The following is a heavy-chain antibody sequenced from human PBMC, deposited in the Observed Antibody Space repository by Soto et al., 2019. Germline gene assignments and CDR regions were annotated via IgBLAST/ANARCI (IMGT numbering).Heavy chain of an antibody. Sequence: EVQLVESGGGLIQPGGSLRLSCAVSGFTVSSNYMSWVRQAPGKGLEWVSVIYSGGTTYYADSVKGRFTISRDNTENTLYLQMNSLRAEDTAVYYCARDSWVGFDYWGQGTLVTVSS. CDR2: IYSGGTT. J-gene: IGHJ4*02. V-gene: IGHV3-53*01. CDR1: GFTVSSNY. D-gene: IGHD2-15*01. CDR3: ARDSWVGFDY.